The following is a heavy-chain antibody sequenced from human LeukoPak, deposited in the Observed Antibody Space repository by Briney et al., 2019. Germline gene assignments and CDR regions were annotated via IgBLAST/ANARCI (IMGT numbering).Heavy chain of an antibody. CDR3: VKGTGTKYYYYGMDV. CDR2: INSNGGST. CDR1: GFAFSNYA. Sequence: GGSLRLSCSASGFAFSNYATHWVPQAPGKGLEYVAGINSNGGSTYYADSVKGRFTMSGDNSKNTLYLQMSSLRAEDTAVYYCVKGTGTKYYYYGMDVWGQGTTVTVSS. J-gene: IGHJ6*02. D-gene: IGHD3/OR15-3a*01. V-gene: IGHV3-64D*06.